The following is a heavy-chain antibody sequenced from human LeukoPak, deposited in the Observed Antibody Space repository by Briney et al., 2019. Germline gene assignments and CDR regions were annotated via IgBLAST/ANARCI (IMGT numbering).Heavy chain of an antibody. CDR2: TYTIGST. CDR1: GGSISSYY. CDR3: ARGVVVAVEIGNWFDP. D-gene: IGHD2-15*01. Sequence: SQTRSLTCTVAGGSISSYYWSWIRQPAGKGLEWIGRTYTIGSTNYNPSLKSRVTMSVDTSQNQFSLKLSSVTAADTAVYYCARGVVVAVEIGNWFDPWGQGTLVTVSS. J-gene: IGHJ5*02. V-gene: IGHV4-4*07.